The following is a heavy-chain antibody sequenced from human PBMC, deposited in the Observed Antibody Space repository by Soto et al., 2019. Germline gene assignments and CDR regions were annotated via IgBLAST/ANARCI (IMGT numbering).Heavy chain of an antibody. Sequence: ASVKVSCKASGGTFSSYAISWVRQAPGQGLEWMGGIIPIFGTANYAQKFQGRVTITADESTSTAYMELSSLRSEDTAVYYCARVGQPDYYDSSGYYYFDYWGQGTLVTVSS. J-gene: IGHJ4*02. CDR2: IIPIFGTA. CDR1: GGTFSSYA. V-gene: IGHV1-69*13. D-gene: IGHD3-22*01. CDR3: ARVGQPDYYDSSGYYYFDY.